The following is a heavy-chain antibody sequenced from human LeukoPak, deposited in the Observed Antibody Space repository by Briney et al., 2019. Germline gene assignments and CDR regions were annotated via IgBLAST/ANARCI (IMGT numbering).Heavy chain of an antibody. Sequence: GGSLRLSCAASGFTFSSYGMHWVRQAPGKGLEWVAVIWYDGSNKYYADSVKGRFTISRDKSKNTLYLQMNSLRAEDTAVYYCAKEMYYDILTGYAPFDYWGQGTLVTVSS. D-gene: IGHD3-9*01. CDR1: GFTFSSYG. J-gene: IGHJ4*02. CDR2: IWYDGSNK. V-gene: IGHV3-33*03. CDR3: AKEMYYDILTGYAPFDY.